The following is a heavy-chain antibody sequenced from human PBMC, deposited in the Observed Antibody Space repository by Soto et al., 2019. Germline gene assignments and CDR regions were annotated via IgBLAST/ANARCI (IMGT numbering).Heavy chain of an antibody. V-gene: IGHV1-69*10. J-gene: IGHJ4*02. CDR1: GGFNNYA. CDR3: ARTSMTRTDY. Sequence: SVKVSCKASGGFNNYAVSWVRQAPGQGLEWMGVTIPELGTSNYAQRFQGRVTITVDKATNTAYLNLTTLTSEDTAIYFCARTSMTRTDYWGQGTLVTVSS. CDR2: TIPELGTS. D-gene: IGHD4-17*01.